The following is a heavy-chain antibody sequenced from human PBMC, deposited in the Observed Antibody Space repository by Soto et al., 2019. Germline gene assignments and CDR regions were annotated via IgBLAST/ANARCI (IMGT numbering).Heavy chain of an antibody. V-gene: IGHV4-34*01. Sequence: QVQLQQWGAGLLKPSETLSITCAVYGGSLSGYYWSWIRQPPGKGLEWIGEINHSGSTNYNPSLKSRVTISVDTSKNQLSLKLSSVTAADTAVYYCARVRSIPARPPFFYWGQGTLVTVSP. D-gene: IGHD6-6*01. CDR3: ARVRSIPARPPFFY. J-gene: IGHJ4*02. CDR2: INHSGST. CDR1: GGSLSGYY.